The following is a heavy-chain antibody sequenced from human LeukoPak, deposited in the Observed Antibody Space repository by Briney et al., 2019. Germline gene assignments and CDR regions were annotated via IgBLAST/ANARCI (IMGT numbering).Heavy chain of an antibody. CDR2: ISGYNGYT. D-gene: IGHD3-9*01. CDR3: ARDQIQYYDILTGYSNFDY. V-gene: IGHV1-18*01. Sequence: ASVKVSCKASGYTFTSYGINWVRQAPGQGLEWMGWISGYNGYTYYAQKLQGRVTMTTDTSTSTAYMGLRSLRSDDTAVYYCARDQIQYYDILTGYSNFDYWGQEPWSPSPQ. CDR1: GYTFTSYG. J-gene: IGHJ4*01.